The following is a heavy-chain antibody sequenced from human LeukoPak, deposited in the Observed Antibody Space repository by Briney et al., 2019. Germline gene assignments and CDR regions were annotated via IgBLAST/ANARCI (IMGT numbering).Heavy chain of an antibody. J-gene: IGHJ6*03. D-gene: IGHD6-19*01. Sequence: SETLSLTCTVSGGSISSSSYYWGWIRQPPGKGLEWIGSIYYSGSTYYNPSLKSRVTISVDTSKNQFSLKLSSVTAADTAVYYCARHNGGWYSDYYYMDVWGKGTTVTVSS. CDR2: IYYSGST. CDR3: ARHNGGWYSDYYYMDV. V-gene: IGHV4-39*01. CDR1: GGSISSSSYY.